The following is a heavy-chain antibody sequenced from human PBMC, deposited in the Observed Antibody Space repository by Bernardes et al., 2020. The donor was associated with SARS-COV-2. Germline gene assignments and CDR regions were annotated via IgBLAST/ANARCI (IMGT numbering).Heavy chain of an antibody. CDR2: IKQDGSEK. D-gene: IGHD2-15*01. CDR3: ARERRYSSSYYFDY. Sequence: GGSLRLSCAASGFTFSSYWMSWVRQAPGKGLEWVANIKQDGSEKYYVDSVKGRFTISRDNAKNSLYLQMNSLRAEDTAVYYCARERRYSSSYYFDYWGQGTLVTVSS. J-gene: IGHJ4*02. CDR1: GFTFSSYW. V-gene: IGHV3-7*04.